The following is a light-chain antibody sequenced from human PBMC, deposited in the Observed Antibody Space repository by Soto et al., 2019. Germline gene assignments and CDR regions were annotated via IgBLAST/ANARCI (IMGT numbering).Light chain of an antibody. Sequence: DIQMTQSPSFLSASVGDRVTISCRASQAINTYLNWYQQKPGKAPKLLIYCTSDLQNGVPSRFSDGGCATDFTLTIISLQPEDFATYYCQQSYSTLLITFGQGTRLEF. CDR2: CTS. CDR1: QAINTY. V-gene: IGKV1-39*01. J-gene: IGKJ5*01. CDR3: QQSYSTLLIT.